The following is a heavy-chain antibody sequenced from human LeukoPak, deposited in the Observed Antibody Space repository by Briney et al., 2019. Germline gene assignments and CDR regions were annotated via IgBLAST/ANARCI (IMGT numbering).Heavy chain of an antibody. CDR2: IFYSESA. D-gene: IGHD6-13*01. CDR3: ASSSWSGSYFDY. CDR1: GYSVSSGYY. Sequence: SETLSLTCAVSGYSVSSGYYWGWIRQPPGKGLEWIGSIFYSESAYHNPSLRGRVTISLDTSKNQFSLNLRSATAADTAVYYCASSSWSGSYFDYWGQGTLVTVSS. V-gene: IGHV4-38-2*01. J-gene: IGHJ4*02.